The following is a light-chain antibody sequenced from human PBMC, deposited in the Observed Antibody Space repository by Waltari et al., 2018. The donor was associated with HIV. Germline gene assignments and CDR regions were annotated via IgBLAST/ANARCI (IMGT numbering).Light chain of an antibody. Sequence: QSVLTQPPSASGTPGQRVTISCSGTRSNIGTNTVNWYQIITGTAPKLLIYNDNQRPSGVPDRFSDSRSGTSASLAIGGLQSEDEADYYCAAWDDRLDGQGVFGGGTTLTVL. CDR3: AAWDDRLDGQGV. CDR2: NDN. V-gene: IGLV1-44*01. J-gene: IGLJ3*02. CDR1: RSNIGTNT.